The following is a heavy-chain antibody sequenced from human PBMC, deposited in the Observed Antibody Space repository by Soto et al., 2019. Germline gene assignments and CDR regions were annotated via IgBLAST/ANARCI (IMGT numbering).Heavy chain of an antibody. CDR3: ARGLGTNRISFGFDY. CDR2: ISVSSDRI. D-gene: IGHD7-27*01. CDR1: GFTFSNNA. J-gene: IGHJ4*02. V-gene: IGHV3-23*02. Sequence: PLGSLRLSCAASGFTFSNNAMSWFRQAPGKGLEWVSGISVSSDRIYYGDSVKGRFTISRDNSKNTLYLQMRSLRAEDTATYHCARGLGTNRISFGFDYCGQGTVVTVSS.